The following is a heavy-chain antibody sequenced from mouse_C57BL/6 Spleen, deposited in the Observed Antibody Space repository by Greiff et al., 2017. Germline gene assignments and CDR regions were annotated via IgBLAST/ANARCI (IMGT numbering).Heavy chain of an antibody. D-gene: IGHD2-1*01. Sequence: EVKLVESGGGLVQPGGSLKLSCAASGFTFSDYYMYWVRQTPEKRLEWVAYISNGGGSTYYPDTVKGRFTISRDNAKNTLYLQMSRLKSEDTAMYYWARRGDGNYNYAMDYWGQGTSVTVSS. CDR2: ISNGGGST. CDR1: GFTFSDYY. V-gene: IGHV5-12*01. J-gene: IGHJ4*01. CDR3: ARRGDGNYNYAMDY.